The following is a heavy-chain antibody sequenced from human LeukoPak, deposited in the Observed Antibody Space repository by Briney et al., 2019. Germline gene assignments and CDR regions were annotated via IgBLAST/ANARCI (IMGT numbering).Heavy chain of an antibody. CDR3: TSPHGGGDY. CDR1: GFTFSGSA. Sequence: GGSLRLSCAASGFTFSGSAMHWVRQASGKGLEWVGRIRSKANSYATAYAASVKGRFTISRDDSKKTAYLQMNSLKTEDTAVYYCTSPHGGGDYWGQGTLVTVSS. V-gene: IGHV3-73*01. CDR2: IRSKANSYAT. D-gene: IGHD3-10*01. J-gene: IGHJ4*02.